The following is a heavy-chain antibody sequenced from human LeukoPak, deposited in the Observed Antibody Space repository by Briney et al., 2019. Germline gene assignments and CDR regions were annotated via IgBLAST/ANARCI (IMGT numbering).Heavy chain of an antibody. Sequence: ASVKVSCTASGYTFTSYAMHWVRQAPGQRLEWMGWINAGNGNTKYSQKFQGRVTITRDTSASTAYMELSSLRSEDTAVYFCMSSTSSHDAFVIWGQGTRVTVSS. V-gene: IGHV1-3*01. CDR2: INAGNGNT. CDR1: GYTFTSYA. CDR3: MSSTSSHDAFVI. J-gene: IGHJ3*02. D-gene: IGHD2-2*01.